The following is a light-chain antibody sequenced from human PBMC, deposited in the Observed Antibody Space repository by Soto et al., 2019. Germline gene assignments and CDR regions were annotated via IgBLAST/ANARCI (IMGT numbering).Light chain of an antibody. V-gene: IGKV1-5*03. CDR1: QTISSW. J-gene: IGKJ1*01. CDR3: QQYNNYPWT. Sequence: DIQMTQSPSTLSGSVGDRVTITCRASQTISSWLAWYQQKPGKAPKLLIYKASSLEIGVPSRFSGSGSGTEFTLTISSLQADGFATYYCQQYNNYPWTLGQGTKVDIK. CDR2: KAS.